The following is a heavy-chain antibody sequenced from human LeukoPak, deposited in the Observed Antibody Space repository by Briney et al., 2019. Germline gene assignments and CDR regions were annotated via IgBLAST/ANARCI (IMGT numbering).Heavy chain of an antibody. CDR3: ARLRSTSSRAFDI. CDR1: GFTFSSYW. Sequence: GGSLRLSCAASGFTFSSYWMHWVRQAPGKGLEWVSSISSSSSYIYYADSVKGRFTISRDNAKNSLYLQMNSLRAEDTAVYYCARLRSTSSRAFDIWGQGTMVTVSS. J-gene: IGHJ3*02. CDR2: ISSSSSYI. V-gene: IGHV3-21*01. D-gene: IGHD2-2*01.